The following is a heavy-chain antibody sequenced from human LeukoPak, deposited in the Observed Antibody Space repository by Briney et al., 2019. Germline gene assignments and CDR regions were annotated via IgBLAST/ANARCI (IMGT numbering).Heavy chain of an antibody. Sequence: QPVRSLRLSCAASGFTFSSYVMHWVRQAPGKGLEWVAVIGYDGSNEYYADSVKGRFTISRDNSKNTLYLQMNSLRAEDTAVYYCARDSGYDLNGMDVWGQGTTVTVSS. CDR1: GFTFSSYV. D-gene: IGHD5-12*01. J-gene: IGHJ6*02. CDR2: IGYDGSNE. CDR3: ARDSGYDLNGMDV. V-gene: IGHV3-33*01.